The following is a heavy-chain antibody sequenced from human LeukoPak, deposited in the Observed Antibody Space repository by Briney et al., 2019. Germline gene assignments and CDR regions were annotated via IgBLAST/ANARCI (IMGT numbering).Heavy chain of an antibody. Sequence: SVKVSCKASGGTFNNHALNWLRQVPGQGLEWMGRIIPIVGKADNAEKFQGRVTITADKSTSTVYMELSSLRSEDTAVYYCARDGGYSSGWYQYFDYWGQGTLVTVSS. J-gene: IGHJ4*02. D-gene: IGHD6-19*01. CDR1: GGTFNNHA. V-gene: IGHV1-69*04. CDR3: ARDGGYSSGWYQYFDY. CDR2: IIPIVGKA.